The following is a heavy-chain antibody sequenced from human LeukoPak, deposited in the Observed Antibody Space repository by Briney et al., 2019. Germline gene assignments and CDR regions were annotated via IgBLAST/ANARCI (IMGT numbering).Heavy chain of an antibody. Sequence: GGSLRLSCAASGFNFNYYGMHWVRQAPGKGLEWVSAISGSGGSTYYADSVKGRFTISRDNSKNTLYLQMNSLRAEDTAVYYCAKTGVTVAGQEFDYWGQGTLVTVSS. J-gene: IGHJ4*02. CDR3: AKTGVTVAGQEFDY. V-gene: IGHV3-23*01. CDR2: ISGSGGST. CDR1: GFNFNYYG. D-gene: IGHD6-19*01.